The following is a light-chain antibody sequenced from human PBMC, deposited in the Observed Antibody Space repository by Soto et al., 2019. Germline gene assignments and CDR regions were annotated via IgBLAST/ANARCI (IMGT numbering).Light chain of an antibody. Sequence: DIQMTQSPSSLSASVGDRVTITCRASQCIGNYLAWYQHKPGKVPKLLIYGASTLQSRVPSRFSGGGSGTEFTLTISGLQIEDLATYYCQVYNNGPPGFGQGTRLEI. CDR1: QCIGNY. J-gene: IGKJ5*01. CDR3: QVYNNGPPG. CDR2: GAS. V-gene: IGKV1-27*01.